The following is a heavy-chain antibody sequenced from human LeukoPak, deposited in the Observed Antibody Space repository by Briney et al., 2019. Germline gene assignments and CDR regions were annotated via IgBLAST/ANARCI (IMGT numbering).Heavy chain of an antibody. CDR3: AKDSSFGSGSYYNTET. D-gene: IGHD3-10*01. CDR1: GFSFSSFG. CDR2: ISYDGSNN. V-gene: IGHV3-30*18. Sequence: GTSLRLSCAASGFSFSSFGMHWVRQAPGQGLEWLAVISYDGSNNYYADSVKGRFTISRDNSKNTLFLQMNSLRPDDTAVYYCAKDSSFGSGSYYNTETWGQGTMVTVSS. J-gene: IGHJ3*01.